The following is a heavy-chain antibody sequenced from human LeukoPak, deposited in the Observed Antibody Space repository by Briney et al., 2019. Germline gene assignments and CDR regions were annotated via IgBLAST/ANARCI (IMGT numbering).Heavy chain of an antibody. CDR2: IIPIFGTA. V-gene: IGHV1-69*05. J-gene: IGHJ4*02. D-gene: IGHD2-21*02. CDR1: GGTFSSYA. CDR3: ARAYCGGDCYSGHFDY. Sequence: SVKVSCKASGGTFSSYAISWVRQAPGQGLEWMGGIIPIFGTANYAQKFQGRVTITTDESTSTAYMELSSLRSEDTAVYYCARAYCGGDCYSGHFDYWGQGTLVTVSS.